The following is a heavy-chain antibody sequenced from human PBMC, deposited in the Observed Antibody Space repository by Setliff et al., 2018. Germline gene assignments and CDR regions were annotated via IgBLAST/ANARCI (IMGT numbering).Heavy chain of an antibody. V-gene: IGHV1-18*01. D-gene: IGHD2-15*01. J-gene: IGHJ4*02. CDR1: GYTFKTYG. CDR2: ISPYNGNN. CDR3: ARELYCSGGRCYGQMPAALGH. Sequence: ASVKVSCKASGYTFKTYGFTWVRQAPGQGLEWMGWISPYNGNNNSAQKFQGRVTMTTDPSTSTAYMELKGLGYDDTALYYCARELYCSGGRCYGQMPAALGHWGQGTLVTVSS.